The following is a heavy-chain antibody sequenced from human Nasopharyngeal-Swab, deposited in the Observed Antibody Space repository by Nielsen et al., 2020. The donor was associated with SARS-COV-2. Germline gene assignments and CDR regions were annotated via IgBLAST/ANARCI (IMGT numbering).Heavy chain of an antibody. J-gene: IGHJ4*02. D-gene: IGHD3-22*01. V-gene: IGHV3-33*01. CDR3: ARDLDGPYYYDSSGFPDY. Sequence: GGSLRLSCAASGFTFSNYGMHWVRQAPGKGLEWVAVIWYDGSNKYYADSVKGRFTISRDNSKNTLYLQMNSLRAEDTAVYYCARDLDGPYYYDSSGFPDYWGQGTLVTVSS. CDR1: GFTFSNYG. CDR2: IWYDGSNK.